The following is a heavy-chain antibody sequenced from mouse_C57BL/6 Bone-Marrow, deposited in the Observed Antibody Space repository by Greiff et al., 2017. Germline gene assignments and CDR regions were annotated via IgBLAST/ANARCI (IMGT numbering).Heavy chain of an antibody. CDR2: IDPSDSYT. V-gene: IGHV1-59*01. J-gene: IGHJ3*01. Sequence: QVQLQQPGAELVRPGTSVKLSCKASGYTFTSYWMHWVKQRPGQGLEWIGVIDPSDSYTNYNQKFKGKATLTVYTSSSTAYMQLSSLTSEDSAVYNCAGGGAWFAYWGQGTLVTVSA. CDR1: GYTFTSYW. CDR3: AGGGAWFAY.